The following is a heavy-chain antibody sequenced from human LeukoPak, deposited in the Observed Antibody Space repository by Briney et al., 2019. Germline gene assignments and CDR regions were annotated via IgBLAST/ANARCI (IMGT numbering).Heavy chain of an antibody. D-gene: IGHD3-3*01. J-gene: IGHJ4*02. CDR2: IIPIFGIA. Sequence: ASVKVSCKASGRTFSSYAISWVRQAPGQGLEWMGRIIPIFGIADYAQKLRGRVTITADKPTSTAYMEVSSLRSEDTAVYDCGSTGYYDLSGGVKHWGQGTLVTVSS. CDR1: GRTFSSYA. V-gene: IGHV1-69*04. CDR3: GSTGYYDLSGGVKH.